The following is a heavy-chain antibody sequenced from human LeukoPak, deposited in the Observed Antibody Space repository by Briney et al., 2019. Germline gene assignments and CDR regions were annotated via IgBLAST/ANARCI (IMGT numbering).Heavy chain of an antibody. Sequence: GASVAVSCKASGYTFTSYGISWVRQAPGQGLEWMGWISAYNGNPKYAQKLQGRVTMTTDTSTSTAYMELRSLRSDDTAVYCCARIAVAAYYFDYWGQGTLVTVSS. CDR1: GYTFTSYG. CDR3: ARIAVAAYYFDY. CDR2: ISAYNGNP. J-gene: IGHJ4*02. V-gene: IGHV1-18*04. D-gene: IGHD6-19*01.